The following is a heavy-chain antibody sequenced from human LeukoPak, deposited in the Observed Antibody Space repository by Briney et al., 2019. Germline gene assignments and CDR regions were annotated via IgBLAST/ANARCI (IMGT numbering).Heavy chain of an antibody. V-gene: IGHV4-4*02. Sequence: SGTLSLTCAVSGGSISSSNWWSWVRPPPGKGLEWIGEIYHSGSTNYNPSLKSRVTISVDKSKNQFSLKLSSVTAADTAVYYCASKDYYDSSGYYHLGYWGQGTLVTVSS. CDR3: ASKDYYDSSGYYHLGY. D-gene: IGHD3-22*01. J-gene: IGHJ4*02. CDR2: IYHSGST. CDR1: GGSISSSNW.